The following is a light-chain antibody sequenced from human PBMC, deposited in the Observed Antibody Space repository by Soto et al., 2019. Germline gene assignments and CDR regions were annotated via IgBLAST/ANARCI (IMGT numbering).Light chain of an antibody. CDR1: ERVATN. Sequence: VMTQSPATVSVSPGERATLSCWASERVATNLAWYRQKPGHAPRLLISGASTRATGIPARFSGSGSGREFTLTISRLEPDDFATYYCQQYNSYWTFGQGTKVDIK. CDR2: GAS. V-gene: IGKV3-15*01. CDR3: QQYNSYWT. J-gene: IGKJ1*01.